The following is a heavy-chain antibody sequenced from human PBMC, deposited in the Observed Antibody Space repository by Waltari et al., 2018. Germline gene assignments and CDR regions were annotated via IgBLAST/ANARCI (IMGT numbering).Heavy chain of an antibody. CDR3: AKDSEANYFDY. Sequence: VQLVQSGGGVVQPGGSVTPSVVACAFEFSRSGLRWVRQAPGKGLDWVALRSFDASKENFAESVKGRFTISRDDSKNLVSLQMTGLTIEDTAVYYCAKDSEANYFDYWGQGTLVTVSS. V-gene: IGHV3-30*18. CDR1: AFEFSRSG. J-gene: IGHJ4*02. CDR2: RSFDASKE.